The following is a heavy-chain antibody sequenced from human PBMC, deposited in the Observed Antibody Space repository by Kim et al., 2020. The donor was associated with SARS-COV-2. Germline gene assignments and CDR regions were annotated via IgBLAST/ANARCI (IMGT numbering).Heavy chain of an antibody. Sequence: NYNPSLQSRVTISVDKSKNQFSLKLSSVTAADTAVYYCARVSGWLYYFDYWGQGTLVTVSS. V-gene: IGHV4-4*02. D-gene: IGHD5-12*01. J-gene: IGHJ4*02. CDR3: ARVSGWLYYFDY.